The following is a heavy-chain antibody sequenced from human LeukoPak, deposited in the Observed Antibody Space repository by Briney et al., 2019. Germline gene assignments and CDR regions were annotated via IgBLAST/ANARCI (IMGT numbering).Heavy chain of an antibody. CDR2: IYTSGST. CDR1: GGSISSGSYS. J-gene: IGHJ4*02. CDR3: ASSTGSGSYYPLFDY. D-gene: IGHD3-10*01. Sequence: KTSETLSLTCTVSGGSISSGSYSWSWIRQPAGKGLEWIGRIYTSGSTNYNPSLKSRVTISVDTSKYQFSMKLSSVTAADTAVYYCASSTGSGSYYPLFDYWGQGTLVTVSS. V-gene: IGHV4-61*02.